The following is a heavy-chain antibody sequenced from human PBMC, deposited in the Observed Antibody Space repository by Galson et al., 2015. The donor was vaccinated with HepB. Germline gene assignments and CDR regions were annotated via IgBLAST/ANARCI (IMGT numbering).Heavy chain of an antibody. J-gene: IGHJ6*02. CDR3: TTDLWAPVAGTSDAPYYYYGMDV. CDR1: GFTFSNAW. D-gene: IGHD6-19*01. Sequence: SLRLSCAASGFTFSNAWMSWVRQAPGKGLEWVGRIKSKTDGGTTDYAAPVKGRFTISRDDSKNTLYLQMNSLKTEDTAVYYCTTDLWAPVAGTSDAPYYYYGMDVWGQGTTVTVSS. V-gene: IGHV3-15*01. CDR2: IKSKTDGGTT.